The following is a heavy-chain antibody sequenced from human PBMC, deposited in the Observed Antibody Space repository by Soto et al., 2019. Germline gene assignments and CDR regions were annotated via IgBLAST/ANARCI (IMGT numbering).Heavy chain of an antibody. D-gene: IGHD2-21*01. Sequence: EVQLVESGGGLVQPGGSLRLSCVVSGFTFSDHYMDWVRQAPGKGLEWVGRIRKKPNTYTTEYAASVKGRFTISRDDSKNSMYLQMNSLKPEDTAVYYCALSQYSYSLALRPWGQGALVTVSS. CDR1: GFTFSDHY. CDR2: IRKKPNTYTT. V-gene: IGHV3-72*01. CDR3: ALSQYSYSLALRP. J-gene: IGHJ5*02.